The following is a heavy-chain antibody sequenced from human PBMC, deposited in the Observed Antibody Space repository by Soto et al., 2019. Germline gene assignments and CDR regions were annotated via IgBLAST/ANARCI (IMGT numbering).Heavy chain of an antibody. CDR2: TTAYNGNS. V-gene: IGHV1-18*01. CDR1: GYTFVNYG. Sequence: ASVKVSCKASGYTFVNYGISWVRQAPGQGLEWMGWTTAYNGNSNYAQKFQNRVTMTTDSSTSTVYMELRSLRSDDTAVYYCARGRSCSRTNCYVAIMDIWGQGTTVTVSS. CDR3: ARGRSCSRTNCYVAIMDI. D-gene: IGHD2-2*01. J-gene: IGHJ6*02.